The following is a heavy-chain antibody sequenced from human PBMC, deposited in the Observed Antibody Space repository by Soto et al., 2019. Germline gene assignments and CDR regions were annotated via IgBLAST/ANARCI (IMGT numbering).Heavy chain of an antibody. V-gene: IGHV3-33*01. J-gene: IGHJ6*02. CDR1: GFTFSSYG. Sequence: GGSLRLSCAASGFTFSSYGMHWVRQAPGKGLEWVAVIWYDGSNKYYADSVKGRFTISRDNSKNTLYLQMNSLRAEDTAVYYCARPRVPSSYYYYGMDVWGQGTTVTVSS. CDR3: ARPRVPSSYYYYGMDV. D-gene: IGHD2-2*01. CDR2: IWYDGSNK.